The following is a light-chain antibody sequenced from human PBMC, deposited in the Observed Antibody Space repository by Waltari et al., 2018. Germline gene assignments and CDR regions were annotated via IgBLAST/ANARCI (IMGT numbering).Light chain of an antibody. J-gene: IGLJ2*01. CDR3: SSFTSSTTGI. V-gene: IGLV2-14*03. CDR1: SSDSGGYEY. Sequence: SALTQPDSVSGSPGQSITISCSGISSDSGGYEYVSWYQQHPGKAPKVIIDDVNNRPSGVSNRFSGSKSGSSASLTISGLQAEDEADYYCSSFTSSTTGIFGGGTKVTVL. CDR2: DVN.